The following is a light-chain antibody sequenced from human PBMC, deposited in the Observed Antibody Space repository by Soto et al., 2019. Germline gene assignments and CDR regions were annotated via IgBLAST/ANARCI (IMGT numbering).Light chain of an antibody. CDR2: DVV. CDR1: SSDVGGFNS. J-gene: IGLJ1*01. Sequence: QSVLTQPASVSGSPGQSITISSTGSSSDVGGFNSVSWYQLRPGTAPKLILYDVVDRPSGVSYRFSGSKSGNTASLTISGLQAADEADYFCSSYTSTMTNVFGSGTKVIVL. V-gene: IGLV2-14*03. CDR3: SSYTSTMTNV.